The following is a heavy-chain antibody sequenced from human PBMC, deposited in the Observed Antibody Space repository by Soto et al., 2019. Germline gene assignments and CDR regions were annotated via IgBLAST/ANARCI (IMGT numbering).Heavy chain of an antibody. D-gene: IGHD2-15*01. CDR3: ARWHCRGGSGYARAFDL. CDR1: GLTFSDRY. J-gene: IGHJ3*01. CDR2: IRNKANSYTT. V-gene: IGHV3-72*01. Sequence: EVQLVESGGGLVQPGGSLRLSCAASGLTFSDRYMDWVRQAPGKGLEWVGRIRNKANSYTTEYAAAVKGRFTVSRYDSKSSLSLPINRLKTEDTAVYFCARWHCRGGSGYARAFDLWGRGTMFAVSS.